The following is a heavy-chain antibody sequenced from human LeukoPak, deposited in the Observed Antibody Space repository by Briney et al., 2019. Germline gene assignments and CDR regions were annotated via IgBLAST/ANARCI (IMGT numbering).Heavy chain of an antibody. CDR2: ISGSGGST. V-gene: IGHV3-23*01. D-gene: IGHD6-19*01. J-gene: IGHJ4*02. CDR1: GFTFSSYA. Sequence: PGGSLRLSCAASGFTFSSYAMSWGRQAPGKGLEGVSAISGSGGSTYYADSVKGRFTISRDNSKNTLYLQMNSLRAEDTAVYYCAKGSPGRTQWLAYFDYWGQGTLVTVSS. CDR3: AKGSPGRTQWLAYFDY.